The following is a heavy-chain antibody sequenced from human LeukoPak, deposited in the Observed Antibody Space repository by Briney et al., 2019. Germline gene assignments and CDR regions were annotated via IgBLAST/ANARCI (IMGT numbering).Heavy chain of an antibody. V-gene: IGHV3-74*01. J-gene: IGHJ6*02. Sequence: PGGSLILSCAASGFTFSNYAMSWVRQAPGEGLVWVSRVDPDGTTTNYADSVTGRFTTSRDNAKNTLYLQMNSLRAEDTALYYCTRVQAGRSGLMDVWGRGTTVTVSS. CDR2: VDPDGTTT. CDR3: TRVQAGRSGLMDV. CDR1: GFTFSNYA. D-gene: IGHD2-8*02.